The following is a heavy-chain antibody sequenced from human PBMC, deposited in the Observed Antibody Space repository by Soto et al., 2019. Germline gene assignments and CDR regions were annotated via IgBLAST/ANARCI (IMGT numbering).Heavy chain of an antibody. Sequence: GGSLRLSCAASGFTFSSYAMSWVRQAPGKGLEWVSAISGSGGSTYYADSVKGRFTISRDNSKNKLYLQINSLRAEDTAVYYCAKGGYYYYYGMDVWGQGTTVTVSS. CDR2: ISGSGGST. CDR3: AKGGYYYYYGMDV. CDR1: GFTFSSYA. V-gene: IGHV3-23*01. J-gene: IGHJ6*02.